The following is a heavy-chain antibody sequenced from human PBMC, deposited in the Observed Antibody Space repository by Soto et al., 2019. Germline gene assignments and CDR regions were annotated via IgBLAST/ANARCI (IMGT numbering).Heavy chain of an antibody. D-gene: IGHD6-19*01. CDR1: VDSVTSNVW. V-gene: IGHV4-4*02. CDR2: AYHNGLT. Sequence: QVQLQESGPGLVKPSGTLSLTCAVSVDSVTSNVWWSWVRQPPGKGLEWIGEAYHNGLTDYNPSLKSRVTMSVDTSKNEFSLKLTSLTAADTAIYYCARDAAVPGESDRFDYWGQGTLVTVSS. CDR3: ARDAAVPGESDRFDY. J-gene: IGHJ4*02.